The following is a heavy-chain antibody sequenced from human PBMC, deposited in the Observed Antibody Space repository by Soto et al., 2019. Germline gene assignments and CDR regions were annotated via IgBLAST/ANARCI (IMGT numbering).Heavy chain of an antibody. D-gene: IGHD3-3*01. Sequence: SETLSLTCAVYGGSVNGYCWNWIRQPPGKGLEWIGEINHTGGTHYNPSLKSRVTMSVDTSKNQFSLRLSSVTAADTAIYYCATRITVFGLLIPPFDPWGQGTQVTVPS. V-gene: IGHV4-34*01. CDR1: GGSVNGYC. CDR3: ATRITVFGLLIPPFDP. J-gene: IGHJ5*02. CDR2: INHTGGT.